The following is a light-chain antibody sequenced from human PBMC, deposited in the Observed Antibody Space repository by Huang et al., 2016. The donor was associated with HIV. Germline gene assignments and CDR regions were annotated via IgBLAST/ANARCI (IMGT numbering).Light chain of an antibody. CDR2: DAS. CDR1: QSLATN. V-gene: IGKV3-15*01. J-gene: IGKJ2*03. Sequence: EIVMTQSPATLSLSPGEGATLSCSANQSLATNLAWYHQRPGQAPRILIYDASTRASGLPSRFSGSGSGTEFTLTVSGLQSEDFAVYYCQQYHNWPYSFGQGTKLEIK. CDR3: QQYHNWPYS.